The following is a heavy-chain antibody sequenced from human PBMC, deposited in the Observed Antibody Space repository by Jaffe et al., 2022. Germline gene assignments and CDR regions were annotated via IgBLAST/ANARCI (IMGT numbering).Heavy chain of an antibody. CDR1: GGSISNYY. V-gene: IGHV4-59*01. CDR2: ISYSGST. J-gene: IGHJ4*02. CDR3: ARDRGWGTVIDY. Sequence: QVQLQESGPGLVKPSETLSLTCTVSGGSISNYYWSWIRQPPGKGLEWIGYISYSGSTNYNPSLKSRVTISVDTSKNQFSLKLSSVTAADTAVYYCARDRGWGTVIDYWGQGTLVTVSS. D-gene: IGHD3-10*01.